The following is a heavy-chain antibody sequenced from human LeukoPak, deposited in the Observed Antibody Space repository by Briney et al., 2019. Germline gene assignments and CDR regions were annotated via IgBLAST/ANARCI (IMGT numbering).Heavy chain of an antibody. CDR3: AKDFRYCSSTSCIALYYMDV. CDR1: GFTFSSYA. Sequence: PGGSLRLSCAASGFTFSSYAMSWVRQAPGKGLEWVSAISGSGGSTYYADSVKGRFTISRDNSKNTLYLQINSLRAEDTAVYYCAKDFRYCSSTSCIALYYMDVWGKGTTVTVSS. D-gene: IGHD2-2*01. V-gene: IGHV3-23*01. J-gene: IGHJ6*03. CDR2: ISGSGGST.